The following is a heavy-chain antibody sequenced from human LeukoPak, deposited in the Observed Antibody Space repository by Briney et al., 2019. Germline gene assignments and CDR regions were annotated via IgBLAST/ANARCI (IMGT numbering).Heavy chain of an antibody. D-gene: IGHD1-26*01. CDR3: AREKSGATGFDY. CDR2: INPNSGGT. Sequence: ASVKVSCKASGYTFTGYYMHWVRQAPGQGLEWMGWINPNSGGTNYEQKFQGRVTMTRDTSTSTVYMELSSLRSEDTAVYYCAREKSGATGFDYWGRGTLVTVSS. V-gene: IGHV1-2*02. J-gene: IGHJ4*02. CDR1: GYTFTGYY.